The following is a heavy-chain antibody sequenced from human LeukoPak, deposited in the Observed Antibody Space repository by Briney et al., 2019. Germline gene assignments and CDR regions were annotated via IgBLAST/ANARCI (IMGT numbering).Heavy chain of an antibody. CDR2: MNPNSGNT. CDR3: AKLRYFDWLLGGWAFDI. Sequence: ASVKVSCKASGYTFTGYYMHWVRQAPGQGLEWMGWMNPNSGNTGYAQKFQGRVTMTRNTSISTAYMELSSLRSEDTAVYYCAKLRYFDWLLGGWAFDIWGQGTMVTVSS. J-gene: IGHJ3*02. V-gene: IGHV1-8*02. CDR1: GYTFTGYY. D-gene: IGHD3-9*01.